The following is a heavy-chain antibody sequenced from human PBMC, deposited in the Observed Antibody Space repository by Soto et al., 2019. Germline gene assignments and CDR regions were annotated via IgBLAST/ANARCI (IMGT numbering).Heavy chain of an antibody. Sequence: GGSLRLSCAASGFTFSNAWMNWVRQAPGKGLEWVGRIKSKTDGGTTDYAAPVKGRFTISRDDSKNTLYLQMNSLKTEDTAVYYCTTVLRRGYGDYRSKYYYYYGMDVWGQGTTVTVSS. D-gene: IGHD4-17*01. CDR1: GFTFSNAW. J-gene: IGHJ6*02. CDR2: IKSKTDGGTT. CDR3: TTVLRRGYGDYRSKYYYYYGMDV. V-gene: IGHV3-15*07.